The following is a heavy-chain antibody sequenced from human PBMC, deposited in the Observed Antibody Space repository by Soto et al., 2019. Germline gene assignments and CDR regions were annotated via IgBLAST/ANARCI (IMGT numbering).Heavy chain of an antibody. CDR2: INQDGRAK. Sequence: EVQLVESGGGLVQPGGSLRLSCAASGFTFNNYYMVWVRQAPGRGLEWVANINQDGRAKYYVDSVKGRFTISRDNAKSSLYLQINSLRAKDTATYYCGRGFGGTHWGQGSLVTVSS. D-gene: IGHD2-15*01. V-gene: IGHV3-7*05. J-gene: IGHJ4*02. CDR1: GFTFNNYY. CDR3: GRGFGGTH.